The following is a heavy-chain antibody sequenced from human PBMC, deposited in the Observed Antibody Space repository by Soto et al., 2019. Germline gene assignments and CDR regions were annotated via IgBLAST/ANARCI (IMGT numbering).Heavy chain of an antibody. J-gene: IGHJ4*02. CDR3: ARWSYLDY. CDR2: ISGSVGKT. Sequence: GCSLRLSCAASGFSFSSDAMSWVRQAPGKGLEWVSTISGSVGKTFYADSVKGRFSISRDTSKNTLYLQMNSLRADDTAVYYCARWSYLDYWGQGTRVTVSS. D-gene: IGHD3-3*01. V-gene: IGHV3-23*01. CDR1: GFSFSSDA.